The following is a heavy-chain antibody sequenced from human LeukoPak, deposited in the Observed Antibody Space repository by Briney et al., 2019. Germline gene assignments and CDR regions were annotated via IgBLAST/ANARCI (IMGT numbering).Heavy chain of an antibody. V-gene: IGHV4-38-2*02. CDR3: ARGKGLTAAGSV. J-gene: IGHJ4*02. CDR2: IYHSGST. CDR1: GYSISSGYY. Sequence: SETLSLTCTVSGYSISSGYYWGWIRQPPGKGLEWIGSIYHSGSTYYNPSLKSRVTISVDTSKNQFSLKLSSVTAADTPVYYCARGKGLTAAGSVWGQGTLVTVSS. D-gene: IGHD6-13*01.